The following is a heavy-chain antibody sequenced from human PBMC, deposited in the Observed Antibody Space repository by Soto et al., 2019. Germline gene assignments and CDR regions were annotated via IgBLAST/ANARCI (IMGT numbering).Heavy chain of an antibody. J-gene: IGHJ5*02. V-gene: IGHV3-23*01. CDR2: ISSSADNT. D-gene: IGHD5-12*01. Sequence: GGSLRLSCAASGFTFSTYAMSWVRQAPGKGLEWVSAISSSADNTYYADSVKGRFTISRDNSKNTLYLQMNSLRAEDTAVFYSAKNGYGSDVLSWFDPWGQGTLDTVSS. CDR1: GFTFSTYA. CDR3: AKNGYGSDVLSWFDP.